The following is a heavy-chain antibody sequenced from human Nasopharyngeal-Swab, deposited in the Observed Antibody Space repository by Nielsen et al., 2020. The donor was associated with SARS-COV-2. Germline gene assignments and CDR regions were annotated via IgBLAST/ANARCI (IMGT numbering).Heavy chain of an antibody. CDR1: GFTFSSYG. CDR3: ARASYYDFWSAIRGPVYYYYYGMDV. D-gene: IGHD3-3*01. CDR2: IWYDGSNK. Sequence: GESLKISCAASGFTFSSYGMHWVRQAPGKGLEWVAVIWYDGSNKYYADSVKGRFTISRDNSKNTLYLQMNSLRAEDTAVYYCARASYYDFWSAIRGPVYYYYYGMDVWGQETTVTVSS. J-gene: IGHJ6*02. V-gene: IGHV3-33*01.